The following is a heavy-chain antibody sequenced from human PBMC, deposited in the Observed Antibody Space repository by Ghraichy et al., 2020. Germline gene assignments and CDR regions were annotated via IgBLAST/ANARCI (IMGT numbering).Heavy chain of an antibody. CDR3: AKFGSIGARPPFEF. V-gene: IGHV4-39*01. J-gene: IGHJ4*02. D-gene: IGHD6-6*01. CDR1: GGSISSSTDY. CDR2: IHNGGSS. Sequence: SETLSLTCTVSGGSISSSTDYWGWIRQTPGKGLEWIGSIHNGGSSYYNPPLKSRVTISVDTSKNQFSLKLRSVSAADTAVYYCAKFGSIGARPPFEFWGQGTLVTVSS.